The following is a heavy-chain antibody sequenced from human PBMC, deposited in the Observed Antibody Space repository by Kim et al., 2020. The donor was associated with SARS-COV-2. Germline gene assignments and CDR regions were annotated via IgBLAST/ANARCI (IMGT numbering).Heavy chain of an antibody. CDR3: AREIWVNAPYYYDSSGQDDY. CDR1: GFTFSSYW. V-gene: IGHV3-7*01. Sequence: GGSLRLSCAASGFTFSSYWMSWVRQAPGKGLEWVANIKQDGSEKYYVDSVKGRFTISRDNAKNSLYLQMNSLRAEDTAVYYCAREIWVNAPYYYDSSGQDDYWGQGTLVTVSS. CDR2: IKQDGSEK. J-gene: IGHJ4*02. D-gene: IGHD3-22*01.